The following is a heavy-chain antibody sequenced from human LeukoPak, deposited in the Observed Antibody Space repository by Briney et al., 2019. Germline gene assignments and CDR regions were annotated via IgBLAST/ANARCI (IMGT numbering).Heavy chain of an antibody. Sequence: ASVKVSCKASGYTFTSYYMHWVRQAPGQGLEWMGIINPSGGSTSYAQKFQGRVTMTRDVSTSTVYMELSSLRSEDTAVYYCARLGELLHYDYWGQGTLVTVSS. CDR3: ARLGELLHYDY. CDR2: INPSGGST. CDR1: GYTFTSYY. V-gene: IGHV1-46*01. D-gene: IGHD3-16*01. J-gene: IGHJ4*02.